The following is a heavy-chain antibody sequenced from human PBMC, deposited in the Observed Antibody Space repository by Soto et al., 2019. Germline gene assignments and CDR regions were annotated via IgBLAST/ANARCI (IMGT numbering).Heavy chain of an antibody. D-gene: IGHD2-21*02. CDR2: ISAYNGNT. V-gene: IGHV1-18*04. Sequence: ASVKVSCKASGYTFTSYGISWVRQAPGQGLEWMGWISAYNGNTNYAQKLQGRVTMTTDTSTSTAYMELRSLRSDDTAVYYCAREWGAYCGADCYSGRHYYYYGMDVWGQGTTVTVSS. J-gene: IGHJ6*02. CDR3: AREWGAYCGADCYSGRHYYYYGMDV. CDR1: GYTFTSYG.